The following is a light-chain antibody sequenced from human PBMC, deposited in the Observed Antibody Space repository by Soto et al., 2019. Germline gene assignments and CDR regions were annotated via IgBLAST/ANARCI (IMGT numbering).Light chain of an antibody. Sequence: DIQMTQSPSTLSASVGDRVTITCRASQSISSWLAWYQQKPGKAPKLLIYKASTLESGVPSRFSGSGSGTEFTLAISSLQPDDFATYYCQQYAFFPLTFGGGTKVAIK. J-gene: IGKJ4*01. V-gene: IGKV1-5*03. CDR2: KAS. CDR3: QQYAFFPLT. CDR1: QSISSW.